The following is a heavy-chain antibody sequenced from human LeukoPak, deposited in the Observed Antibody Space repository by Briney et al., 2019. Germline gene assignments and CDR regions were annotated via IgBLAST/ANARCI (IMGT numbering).Heavy chain of an antibody. Sequence: KSGESLKISCKGSGYSFTSYWIGWVRQMPGKGLEWMGIIYPGDSDTRYSPSFQGQVTISADKSISTAYLQWSGLKASDTAMYYCARLLGVVGATRVRWFDPWGQGTLVTVSS. J-gene: IGHJ5*02. CDR1: GYSFTSYW. CDR3: ARLLGVVGATRVRWFDP. CDR2: IYPGDSDT. V-gene: IGHV5-51*01. D-gene: IGHD1-26*01.